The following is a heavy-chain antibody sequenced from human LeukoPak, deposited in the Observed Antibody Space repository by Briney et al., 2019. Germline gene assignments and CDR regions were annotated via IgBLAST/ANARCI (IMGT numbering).Heavy chain of an antibody. Sequence: GASVKVSCKASGYTFSGYYIHWVRQAPGQGLEWMGWINPNSGGTNYAQKFQGRVTMTRDTSTTYMELSRLTSDDTAVYYCASDTVELAGGWFDPWGQGTLVTVSS. CDR1: GYTFSGYY. V-gene: IGHV1-2*02. CDR3: ASDTVELAGGWFDP. CDR2: INPNSGGT. J-gene: IGHJ5*02. D-gene: IGHD3-3*02.